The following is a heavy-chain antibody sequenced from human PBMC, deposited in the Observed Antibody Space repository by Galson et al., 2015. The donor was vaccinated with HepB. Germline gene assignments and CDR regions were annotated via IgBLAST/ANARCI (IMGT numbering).Heavy chain of an antibody. CDR3: AKDYRMTGYSSSWYSEYFQH. D-gene: IGHD6-13*01. V-gene: IGHV3-49*03. CDR2: IRSKTYGETT. J-gene: IGHJ1*01. CDR1: GFTFGDYA. Sequence: SLRLSCAASGFTFGDYAMSWFRQAPGKGLEWVGFIRSKTYGETTEYAASVKGRFSISRDDSKSIAYLQMNSLRAEDTAVYYCAKDYRMTGYSSSWYSEYFQHWGQGTLVTVSS.